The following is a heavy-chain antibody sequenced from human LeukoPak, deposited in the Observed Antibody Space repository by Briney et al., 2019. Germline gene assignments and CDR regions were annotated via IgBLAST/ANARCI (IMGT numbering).Heavy chain of an antibody. CDR2: INPNSGGT. CDR3: ARDVITIFGVVTSELDY. D-gene: IGHD3-3*01. Sequence: ASVKVSCKASGYTFTSYGISWVRQAPGQGLEWMGWINPNSGGTNYAQKFQGRVTMTRDTSISTAYMELSRLRSDDTAVYYCARDVITIFGVVTSELDYWGQGTLVTVSS. CDR1: GYTFTSYG. V-gene: IGHV1-2*02. J-gene: IGHJ4*02.